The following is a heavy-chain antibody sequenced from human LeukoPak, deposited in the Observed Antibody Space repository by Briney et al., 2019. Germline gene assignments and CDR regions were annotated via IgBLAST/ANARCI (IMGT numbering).Heavy chain of an antibody. V-gene: IGHV3-23*01. J-gene: IGHJ4*02. Sequence: QTGGSLRLSCAASGFTFSSYAMTWVRQAQGKGLEWVSTISDSGARTNYADSAKGRFTISRDNSMNTLYLQMNSLRADDTAVYYCASDYFLDYWGQGTLVTVSS. CDR2: ISDSGART. D-gene: IGHD6-25*01. CDR3: ASDYFLDY. CDR1: GFTFSSYA.